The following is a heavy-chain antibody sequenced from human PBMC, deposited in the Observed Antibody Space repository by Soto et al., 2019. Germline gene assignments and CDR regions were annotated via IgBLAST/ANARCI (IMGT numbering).Heavy chain of an antibody. CDR1: GFSFSTFG. Sequence: PGGSLRLSCAASGFSFSTFGMHWVRQAPGKGLEWVSSISSSSSYIYHADSVKGRFTISRDNAKNSLYLQMNSLRAEDTAVYYCARSDILTGSALDYWGQGTLVTVSS. J-gene: IGHJ4*02. CDR2: ISSSSSYI. CDR3: ARSDILTGSALDY. D-gene: IGHD3-9*01. V-gene: IGHV3-21*01.